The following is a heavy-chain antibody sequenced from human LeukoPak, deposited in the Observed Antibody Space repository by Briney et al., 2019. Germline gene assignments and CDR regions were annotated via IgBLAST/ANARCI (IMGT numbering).Heavy chain of an antibody. V-gene: IGHV4-34*01. Sequence: SETLSLTCAVYGGSFSGYSWTWIRQPPGEGLEWIGEINRSGSTNYNPSLKSRVTISRDTSKNQFSLKLSSVTAADTAVYYCAGGSAAGLAYWGQGTLVTVSS. D-gene: IGHD6-13*01. CDR3: AGGSAAGLAY. CDR1: GGSFSGYS. CDR2: INRSGST. J-gene: IGHJ4*02.